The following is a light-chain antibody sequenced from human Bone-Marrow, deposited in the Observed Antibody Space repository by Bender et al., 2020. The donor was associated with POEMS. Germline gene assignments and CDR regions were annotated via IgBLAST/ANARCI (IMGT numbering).Light chain of an antibody. Sequence: QSVLTQPPSASGSPGQSVTISCTGTSSDVGGYNFVSWYQHYPGKVPKLMIYDVRKRPSGVPDRFSGSKSGNTASLTISGLQADDEADYYCCSYAGSSAVFGTGTKVTVL. V-gene: IGLV2-8*01. J-gene: IGLJ1*01. CDR2: DVR. CDR3: CSYAGSSAV. CDR1: SSDVGGYNF.